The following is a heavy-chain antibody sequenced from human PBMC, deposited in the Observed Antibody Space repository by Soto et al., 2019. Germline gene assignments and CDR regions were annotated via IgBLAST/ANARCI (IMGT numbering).Heavy chain of an antibody. V-gene: IGHV3-30*18. D-gene: IGHD3-10*01. CDR3: AKDVRFGELLSNWFDP. CDR2: ISYDGSNK. Sequence: GGSLRLSCAASGFTFSSYGMHWVRQAPGKGLEWVAVISYDGSNKYYADSVKGRFTISRDNSKNTLYLQMNSLRAEDTAVYYCAKDVRFGELLSNWFDPWGQGTLVTVSS. CDR1: GFTFSSYG. J-gene: IGHJ5*02.